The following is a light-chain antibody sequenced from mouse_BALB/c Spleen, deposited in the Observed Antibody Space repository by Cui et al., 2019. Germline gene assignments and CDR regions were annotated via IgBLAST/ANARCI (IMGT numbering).Light chain of an antibody. CDR3: QQWSSNPLT. J-gene: IGKJ5*01. CDR2: LTS. Sequence: QIVLTQHPALMSASPGAKVTMTCSASSSVSYMYWYQQKPRSSPKPWIYLTSNLASGVPARFSGSGSGTSYSLTISSMEAEDAATYYCQQWSSNPLTFGAGTKLELK. CDR1: SSVSY. V-gene: IGKV4-68*01.